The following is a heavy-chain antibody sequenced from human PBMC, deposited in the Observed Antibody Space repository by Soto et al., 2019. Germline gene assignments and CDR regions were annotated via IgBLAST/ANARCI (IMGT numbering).Heavy chain of an antibody. V-gene: IGHV3-49*03. D-gene: IGHD5-12*01. CDR3: TRGASGYDLNWFDP. Sequence: GGSLRLSCTASGFTFGDYAMSWFRQAPGKGLEWVGFIRSKAYGGTTEYAASVKGRFTISRDDSKSIAYLQMNSLKTEDTAVYYCTRGASGYDLNWFDPWGQGTLVTVSS. CDR1: GFTFGDYA. CDR2: IRSKAYGGTT. J-gene: IGHJ5*02.